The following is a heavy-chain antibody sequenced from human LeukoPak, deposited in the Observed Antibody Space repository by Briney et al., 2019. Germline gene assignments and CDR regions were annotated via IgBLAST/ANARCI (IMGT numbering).Heavy chain of an antibody. Sequence: PSETLSLTCSVSGGSISSSSYYWGWIRQPPGKGLEWIGSIYYSGNTYYNPSLKSRVTISVDTSKNQFSLKLSSVTAADTAVYYCARRVIIITWGQGTLVTVSS. CDR1: GGSISSSSYY. J-gene: IGHJ5*02. CDR2: IYYSGNT. D-gene: IGHD3-10*01. V-gene: IGHV4-39*01. CDR3: ARRVIIIT.